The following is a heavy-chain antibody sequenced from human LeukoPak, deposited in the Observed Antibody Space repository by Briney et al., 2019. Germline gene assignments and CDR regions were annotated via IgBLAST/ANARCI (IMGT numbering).Heavy chain of an antibody. V-gene: IGHV4-4*09. Sequence: PSETLSLTCAVYGGSISSYYWSWIRQPPGKGLEWIGYIYTSGSTNYNPSLKSRVTISVDTSKNQFSLKLSSVTAADTAVYYCARHFTSYSSSWYYFDYWGQGTLVTVSS. CDR3: ARHFTSYSSSWYYFDY. CDR2: IYTSGST. D-gene: IGHD6-13*01. CDR1: GGSISSYY. J-gene: IGHJ4*02.